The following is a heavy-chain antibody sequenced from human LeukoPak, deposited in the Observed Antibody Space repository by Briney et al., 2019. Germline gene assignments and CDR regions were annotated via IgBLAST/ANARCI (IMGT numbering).Heavy chain of an antibody. CDR1: GYSFSDYW. CDR2: IYPGDSDT. Sequence: GESLKISCKGSGYSFSDYWIGWVRQMPGKGLDLMGIIYPGDSDTRYRLSFQGQVTIPADKSISTAYLQWSSLKASDTAMYYCARLHGDYAYFQPWGQGTLVTVSS. J-gene: IGHJ1*01. D-gene: IGHD4-17*01. CDR3: ARLHGDYAYFQP. V-gene: IGHV5-51*01.